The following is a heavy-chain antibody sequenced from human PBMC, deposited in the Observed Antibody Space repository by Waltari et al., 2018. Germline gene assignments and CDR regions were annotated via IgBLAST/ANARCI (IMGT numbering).Heavy chain of an antibody. J-gene: IGHJ6*02. V-gene: IGHV1-69*08. CDR3: ARDGGVDVTRPGLDYHYGMDV. D-gene: IGHD3-10*01. CDR1: GGTFSSYI. CDR2: IIPILGIA. Sequence: QVQLVQSGAEVKKPGSSVKVSCKASGGTFSSYIISWVRQAPGQGLAWMGRIIPILGIANYAQKFQGRFTITADKSTSTVHMELSSLRSEDTAVYYCARDGGVDVTRPGLDYHYGMDVWGQGTTVTVSS.